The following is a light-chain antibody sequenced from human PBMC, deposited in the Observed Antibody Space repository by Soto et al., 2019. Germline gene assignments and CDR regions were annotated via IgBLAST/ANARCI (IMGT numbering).Light chain of an antibody. CDR3: QPYNNWPLT. Sequence: IQMTQSPYSLSASVGDRVTITCRASQSISSNLNWYQQKPGKAPKLLIYAASSLQSGVPSRFSGGGSGTDFTLTISSLQSEDFAVYYCQPYNNWPLTFGGGTKVDVK. CDR1: QSISSN. J-gene: IGKJ4*01. V-gene: IGKV1-39*01. CDR2: AAS.